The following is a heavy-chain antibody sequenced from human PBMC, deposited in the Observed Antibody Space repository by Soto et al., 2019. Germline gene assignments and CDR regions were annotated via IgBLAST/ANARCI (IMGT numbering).Heavy chain of an antibody. D-gene: IGHD1-1*01. CDR1: GGSIRNVY. J-gene: IGHJ4*02. CDR3: AREHAPTIPFDY. CDR2: IFHSGNA. V-gene: IGHV4-59*01. Sequence: PSETLSLTCSVSGGSIRNVYWSWIRQPPGKGLEWIGFIFHSGNAKYNPSLKSRVTISVDTSRTQFSLSLKSVTAADTAVYFCAREHAPTIPFDYWGQGTLVTVSS.